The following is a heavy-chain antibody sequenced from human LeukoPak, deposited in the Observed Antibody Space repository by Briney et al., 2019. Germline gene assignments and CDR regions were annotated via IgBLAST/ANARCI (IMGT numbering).Heavy chain of an antibody. CDR2: LSGSGDII. CDR1: GFTFSSYS. CDR3: ARVIEMATISY. J-gene: IGHJ4*02. Sequence: GGSLRLSCAASGFTFSSYSMNWVRQAPGKGLEWVSGLSGSGDIIYYADSVKGRFTISRDNSKSTLYLQMNSLRAEDTAVYYCARVIEMATISYWGQGTLVTVS. D-gene: IGHD5-24*01. V-gene: IGHV3-23*01.